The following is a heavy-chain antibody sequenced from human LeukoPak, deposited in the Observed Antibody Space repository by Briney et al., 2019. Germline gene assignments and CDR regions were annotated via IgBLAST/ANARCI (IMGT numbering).Heavy chain of an antibody. Sequence: SETLSLTCTVSGGSIRSYYWSWIRQPPGKGLEWIGYIHYSGSTNYNPSPKSRVTISVDMSKNQFSLKMSSVTGADTGVYYCARAGVTAAYYFDYWGQGTLVTVSS. CDR3: ARAGVTAAYYFDY. V-gene: IGHV4-59*01. J-gene: IGHJ4*02. CDR1: GGSIRSYY. D-gene: IGHD3-10*01. CDR2: IHYSGST.